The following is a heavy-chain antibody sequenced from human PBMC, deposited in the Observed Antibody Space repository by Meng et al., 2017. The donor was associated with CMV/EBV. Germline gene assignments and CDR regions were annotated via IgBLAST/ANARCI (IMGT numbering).Heavy chain of an antibody. CDR2: ISWNSGSI. CDR1: GFTFDDYA. J-gene: IGHJ3*02. CDR3: AKANHHVGAHAFDI. D-gene: IGHD1-26*01. Sequence: SLKISCAASGFTFDDYAMHWVRQAPGKGLEWVSGISWNSGSIGYADSVKGRFTISRDNAKNSLYLQMNSLRAEDVALYYCAKANHHVGAHAFDIWGQGTMVTVSS. V-gene: IGHV3-9*03.